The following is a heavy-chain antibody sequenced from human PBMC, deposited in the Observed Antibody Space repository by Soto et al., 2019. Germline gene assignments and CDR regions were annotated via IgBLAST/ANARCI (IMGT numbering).Heavy chain of an antibody. J-gene: IGHJ4*02. V-gene: IGHV3-33*01. CDR2: IWDDGSNK. Sequence: QVQLVESGGGVVQPGRSLRLSCAASGFTFSSYGMHWVRQAPGKGLEWVAVIWDDGSNKYYADSVKGRFTISRDNSKNTLYLQMNSLRAEDTAVYYCARDGEYCSGGSCYSGYFDYWGQGTLVTVSS. D-gene: IGHD2-15*01. CDR3: ARDGEYCSGGSCYSGYFDY. CDR1: GFTFSSYG.